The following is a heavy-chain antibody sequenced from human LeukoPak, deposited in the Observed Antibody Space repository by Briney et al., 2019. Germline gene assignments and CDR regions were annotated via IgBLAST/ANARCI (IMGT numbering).Heavy chain of an antibody. J-gene: IGHJ4*02. D-gene: IGHD2-2*01. Sequence: PGGSLRLSCAASGFTFSSHWMTWVRQAPGKGLEWVANINQDGSERYYVDSVKGRFTISRDNAKNSLYLQMNSLRAEDTAVYYCAKDRRGCSSTSCYYQFDYWGQGTLVTVSS. CDR3: AKDRRGCSSTSCYYQFDY. V-gene: IGHV3-7*03. CDR2: INQDGSER. CDR1: GFTFSSHW.